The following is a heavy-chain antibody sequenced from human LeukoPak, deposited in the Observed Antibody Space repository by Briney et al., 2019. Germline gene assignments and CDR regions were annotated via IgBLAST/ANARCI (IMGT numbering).Heavy chain of an antibody. CDR2: ISGSGMST. V-gene: IGHV3-23*01. CDR1: GFTFSSYA. Sequence: PGGSLRLSCAASGFTFSSYAMSWVRQAPGKGLEWVSGISGSGMSTYYADSVKGRFSISRDKSKNTLYLQMNSLRAGDTAVYYCAKVFGIEATVTLDYWGRGTLVTVSS. J-gene: IGHJ4*01. D-gene: IGHD4-11*01. CDR3: AKVFGIEATVTLDY.